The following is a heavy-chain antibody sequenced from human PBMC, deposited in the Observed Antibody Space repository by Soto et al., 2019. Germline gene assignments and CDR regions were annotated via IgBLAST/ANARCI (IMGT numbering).Heavy chain of an antibody. D-gene: IGHD3-10*02. CDR3: ARCRRFPQFTATMSGRQWFDP. J-gene: IGHJ5*02. CDR2: INHSGST. CDR1: GGSISSGDYY. Sequence: SETLSLTCTVSGGSISSGDYYWSWIRQPPGKGLEWIGEINHSGSTNYNPSLKSRVTISVDTSKNQFSLKLTSVTAADTAVYYCARCRRFPQFTATMSGRQWFDPWGQGTLVTVSS. V-gene: IGHV4-39*07.